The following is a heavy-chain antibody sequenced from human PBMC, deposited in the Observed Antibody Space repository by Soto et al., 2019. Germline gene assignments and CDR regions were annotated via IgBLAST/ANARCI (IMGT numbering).Heavy chain of an antibody. CDR3: ATQCSSTSCYQDWFDP. J-gene: IGHJ5*02. CDR2: FDPEDGET. Sequence: EASVKVSCKVSGYTLTELSMHWVRQAPGKGLEWMGGFDPEDGETIYAQKFQGRVTMTEDTSTDTAYMELSSLRSEDTAVYYCATQCSSTSCYQDWFDPWGQGTLV. CDR1: GYTLTELS. D-gene: IGHD2-2*01. V-gene: IGHV1-24*01.